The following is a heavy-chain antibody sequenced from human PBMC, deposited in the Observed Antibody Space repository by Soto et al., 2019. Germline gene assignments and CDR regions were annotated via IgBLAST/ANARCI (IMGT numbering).Heavy chain of an antibody. CDR3: ARENLVVTQPKGVLVFDT. J-gene: IGHJ5*02. Sequence: ASVKVSCKASGYTFTSYAMHWVRQAPGQRLEWMGWINAGNGNTKYSQKFQGRVTITRDTSASTAYMELSSLRSEDTAVYYCARENLVVTQPKGVLVFDTWGQGTLVTVSS. CDR1: GYTFTSYA. V-gene: IGHV1-3*01. D-gene: IGHD2-2*01. CDR2: INAGNGNT.